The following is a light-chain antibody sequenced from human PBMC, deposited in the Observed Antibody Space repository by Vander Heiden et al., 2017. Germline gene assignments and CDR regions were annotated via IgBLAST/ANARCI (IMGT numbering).Light chain of an antibody. CDR1: SSDVGDYNY. Sequence: QSALIHPSSVSGSPGQSITISCTGTSSDVGDYNYVSWYQQHPGKAPKLLIYDVSKRPSGVSNRFSGSKSGNTASLIISGLQAEDEAEYHCSSYANSSTLIFGGGTKVTVL. J-gene: IGLJ2*01. V-gene: IGLV2-14*03. CDR3: SSYANSSTLI. CDR2: DVS.